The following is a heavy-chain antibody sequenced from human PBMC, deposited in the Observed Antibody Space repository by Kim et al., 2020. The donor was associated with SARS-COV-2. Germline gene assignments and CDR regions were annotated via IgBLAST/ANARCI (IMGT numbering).Heavy chain of an antibody. Sequence: GGSLRLSCAASGFTFSSYAMSWVRQAPGKGLEWVSAISGSCGSTYYADSVKGRFTISRDNSKNTLYLQMNSLRAEDTAVYYCAKVAERYFDCLLPNYFDYWGQVTLVTVSS. D-gene: IGHD3-9*01. CDR2: ISGSCGST. CDR3: AKVAERYFDCLLPNYFDY. V-gene: IGHV3-23*01. CDR1: GFTFSSYA. J-gene: IGHJ4*02.